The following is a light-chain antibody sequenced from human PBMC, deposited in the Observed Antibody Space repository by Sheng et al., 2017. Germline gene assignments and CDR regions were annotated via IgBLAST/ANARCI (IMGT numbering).Light chain of an antibody. CDR1: PGISTY. CDR2: AAS. Sequence: DIQMTQSPSSLSASVGDKVTITCRASPGISTYLAWYQQKPGKVPKLLIYAASTLQSGVPSRFSGSGSGTDFTLTISSLQPEDIATYYCQSYYNAPLTFGGGTKVEI. J-gene: IGKJ4*01. CDR3: QSYYNAPLT. V-gene: IGKV1-27*01.